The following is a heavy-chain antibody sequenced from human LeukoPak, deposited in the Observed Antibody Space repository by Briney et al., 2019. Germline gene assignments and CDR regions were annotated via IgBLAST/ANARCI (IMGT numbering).Heavy chain of an antibody. J-gene: IGHJ4*02. CDR2: ISGSGGST. Sequence: GGSLRLSCAASGFTFSSYAMSWVRQAPGKGLEWVSAISGSGGSTYYADSVKGRFTISRDNSKNTLYLQMNSLRAEDTAVYYCAKQFWGFGELFQHYLDDWGQGTLVTDSS. V-gene: IGHV3-23*01. D-gene: IGHD3-10*01. CDR3: AKQFWGFGELFQHYLDD. CDR1: GFTFSSYA.